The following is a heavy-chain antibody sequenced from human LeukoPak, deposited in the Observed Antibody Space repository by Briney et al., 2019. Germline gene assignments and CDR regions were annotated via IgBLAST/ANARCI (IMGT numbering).Heavy chain of an antibody. Sequence: ASVKVSCKASGGTFSSYAISWVRQAPGQGLEWMGRIIPILGIANYAQKFQGRVTITADKSTTTAYMELSSLRSEDTAVYYCAVAVAYYYYGMDVWGQGTTVTVSS. CDR2: IIPILGIA. J-gene: IGHJ6*02. CDR1: GGTFSSYA. V-gene: IGHV1-69*04. D-gene: IGHD6-19*01. CDR3: AVAVAYYYYGMDV.